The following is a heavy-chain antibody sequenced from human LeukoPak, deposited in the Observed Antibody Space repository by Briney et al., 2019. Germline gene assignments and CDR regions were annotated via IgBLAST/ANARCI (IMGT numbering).Heavy chain of an antibody. CDR2: IRYDGSNK. D-gene: IGHD6-13*01. V-gene: IGHV3-30*02. CDR3: ANLFHYLYSSTPPDV. J-gene: IGHJ6*01. Sequence: TGGSLRLSCAASGFTFSSYGMHWVRQAPGKGLEWVAFIRYDGSNKYYADSVKGRFTISRDNSKNTLYLQMNSLRAEDTAVYYCANLFHYLYSSTPPDVWGQGTTVTVSS. CDR1: GFTFSSYG.